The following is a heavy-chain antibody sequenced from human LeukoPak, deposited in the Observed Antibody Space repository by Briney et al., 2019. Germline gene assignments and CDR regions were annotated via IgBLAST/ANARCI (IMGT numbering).Heavy chain of an antibody. D-gene: IGHD4-17*01. J-gene: IGHJ5*02. V-gene: IGHV1-8*01. Sequence: GASVKVSCKTSGYPSSNYDINWVRQATGQGLEWMGWINPHSGKTGYAQKFQGRVTMTTDTSASTAYMELSSLRSEDTAVYYCARLSSHYGDYKVDPWGQGTLVTVSS. CDR3: ARLSSHYGDYKVDP. CDR1: GYPSSNYD. CDR2: INPHSGKT.